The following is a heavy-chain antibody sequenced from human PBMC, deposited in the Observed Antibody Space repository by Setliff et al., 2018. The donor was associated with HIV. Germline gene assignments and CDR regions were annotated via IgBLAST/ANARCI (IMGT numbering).Heavy chain of an antibody. CDR1: GFTLSHYG. J-gene: IGHJ4*02. D-gene: IGHD3-22*01. CDR2: MWSHGRTT. CDR3: ARTNNNYYYDTSDYFAGYYFDS. Sequence: GGSLRLSCEASGFTLSHYGMHWVRQAPGKGLEWVALMWSHGRTTHYADSVKGRFTISRDNAKNSMFLQMNSLRAEDTAVYYCARTNNNYYYDTSDYFAGYYFDSWGQGTLVTVSS. V-gene: IGHV3-33*01.